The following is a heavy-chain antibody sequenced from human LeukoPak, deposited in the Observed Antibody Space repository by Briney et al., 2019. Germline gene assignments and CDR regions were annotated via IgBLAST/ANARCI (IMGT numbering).Heavy chain of an antibody. CDR3: ASSQPTTRWFFDC. CDR2: ISTSGST. J-gene: IGHJ4*02. Sequence: PSETLSLTCTVSGGSISSYYWSWIRQPAGKGLEWIGRISTSGSTNYNPSLKSRVTVSVDTSMSQFSLKLSSVTAADTALYYCASSQPTTRWFFDCWGQGTLVTVSS. V-gene: IGHV4-4*07. D-gene: IGHD1-26*01. CDR1: GGSISSYY.